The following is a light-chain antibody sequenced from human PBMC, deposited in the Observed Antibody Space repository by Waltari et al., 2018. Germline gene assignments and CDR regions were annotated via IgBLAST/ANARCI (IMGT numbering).Light chain of an antibody. CDR3: GSYAGGNNLVV. CDR2: EVT. Sequence: QSALTQPPSASGSPGQSVTISCTGTSSDVGAYKYVSWYQQHPGKPPKLMIYEVTKRPSGVPDRFSGAKSGNTASLTVSVLQAEDEADYFCGSYAGGNNLVVFGGGTKLTVL. J-gene: IGLJ2*01. CDR1: SSDVGAYKY. V-gene: IGLV2-8*01.